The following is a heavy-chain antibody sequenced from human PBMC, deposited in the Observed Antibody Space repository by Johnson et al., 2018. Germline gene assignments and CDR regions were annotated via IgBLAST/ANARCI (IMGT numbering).Heavy chain of an antibody. V-gene: IGHV3-33*01. Sequence: VQLLESGGGVVQPGRSLRLSCAASGFTFSSYGMHWVRQAPGKGLEWVAVIWYDGSNKYYADSVKGRFTISRDNSKNTLYLQMNSLRAEDTMVYYCARDRGYGSGSYGAFDIWGQGTMVTVSS. J-gene: IGHJ3*02. CDR3: ARDRGYGSGSYGAFDI. CDR2: IWYDGSNK. D-gene: IGHD3-10*01. CDR1: GFTFSSYG.